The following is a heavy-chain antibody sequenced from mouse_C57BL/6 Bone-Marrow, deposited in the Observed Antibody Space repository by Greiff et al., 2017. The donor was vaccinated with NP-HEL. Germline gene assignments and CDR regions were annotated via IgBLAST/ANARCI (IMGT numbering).Heavy chain of an antibody. Sequence: LVESGAELVRPGASVKLSCTASGFNIKDDYMHWVKQRPEQGLEWIGWIDPENGDTEYASKFQGKATITADTSSNTAYLQLSSLTSEDTAVYYCTTWITTPVAAGDFDYWGQGTTLTVSS. CDR3: TTWITTPVAAGDFDY. D-gene: IGHD1-1*01. CDR2: IDPENGDT. CDR1: GFNIKDDY. V-gene: IGHV14-4*01. J-gene: IGHJ2*01.